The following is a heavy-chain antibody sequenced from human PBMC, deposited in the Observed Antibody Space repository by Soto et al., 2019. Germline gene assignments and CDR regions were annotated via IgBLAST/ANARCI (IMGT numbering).Heavy chain of an antibody. J-gene: IGHJ4*02. V-gene: IGHV3-74*01. CDR3: GSVFEY. CDR2: VDGEGSGT. CDR1: GFTFSNYW. Sequence: GGSLRLSYAASGFTFSNYWMHWVRQAPGKGLVWVSRVDGEGSGTSYADSVKGRFTISRDNAKNTLYLQMNSLRSEDTAVYYCGSVFEYWGQGT.